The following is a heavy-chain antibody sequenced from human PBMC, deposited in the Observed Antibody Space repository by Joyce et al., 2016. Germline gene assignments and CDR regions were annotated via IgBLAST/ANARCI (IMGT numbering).Heavy chain of an antibody. V-gene: IGHV3-30*18. CDR2: TSYDGSNQ. CDR1: GFTFSSYG. CDR3: AKDQGIALAGTYYGMDV. Sequence: VQLVESGGGVVQPGRSLRLSCTASGFTFSSYGMHWVRQAPGKGLEWVAVTSYDGSNQYYADSVKGRFTISRDNSKNTLYLQVNSLRAEDTAVYYCAKDQGIALAGTYYGMDVWGQGTTVTVS. J-gene: IGHJ6*02. D-gene: IGHD6-19*01.